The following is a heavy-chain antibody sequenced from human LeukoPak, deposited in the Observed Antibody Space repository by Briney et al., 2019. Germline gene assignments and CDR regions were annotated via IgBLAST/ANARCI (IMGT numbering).Heavy chain of an antibody. J-gene: IGHJ3*02. CDR2: INWNGGST. D-gene: IGHD5-24*01. CDR3: ARVGDGYTMGHAFDI. Sequence: GGSLRLSCAASGFTFDDYGMSWVRQAPGKGLEWVSGINWNGGSTGYADSVKGRFTISRDNAKNPLYPQMNSLRAEDTALYYCARVGDGYTMGHAFDIWGQGTMVTVSS. CDR1: GFTFDDYG. V-gene: IGHV3-20*04.